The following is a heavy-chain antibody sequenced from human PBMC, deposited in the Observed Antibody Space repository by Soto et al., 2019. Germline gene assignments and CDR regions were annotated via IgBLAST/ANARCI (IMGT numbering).Heavy chain of an antibody. V-gene: IGHV4-34*01. CDR1: GGSFSGYY. CDR2: INHSGST. D-gene: IGHD6-19*01. CDR3: ARGRYSSGWYAGGYYYGMDV. Sequence: SETLSLTCAVYGGSFSGYYWSWIRQPPGKGLEWIGEINHSGSTNYNPSLKSRVNISVDTSKNQFSLQLSSVTAADTAVYYCARGRYSSGWYAGGYYYGMDVWGQATTVTVS. J-gene: IGHJ6*02.